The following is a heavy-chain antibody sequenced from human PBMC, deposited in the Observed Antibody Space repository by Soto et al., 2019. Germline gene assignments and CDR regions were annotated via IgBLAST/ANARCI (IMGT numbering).Heavy chain of an antibody. Sequence: ETLSLTCTVSGGSISSYYWSWIRQPPGKGLEWIGYIYYSGRTNYNPSLKSRVTISVDTSKNQFSLKLSSVTAADTAVYYCARGYCSSTSCYIWDNWFDPWGQGTLVTVSS. V-gene: IGHV4-59*01. D-gene: IGHD2-2*02. CDR3: ARGYCSSTSCYIWDNWFDP. J-gene: IGHJ5*02. CDR2: IYYSGRT. CDR1: GGSISSYY.